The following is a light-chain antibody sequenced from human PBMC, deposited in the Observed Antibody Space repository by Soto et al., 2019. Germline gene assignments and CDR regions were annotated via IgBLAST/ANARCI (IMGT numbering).Light chain of an antibody. CDR1: QSVSSH. CDR3: QQYGSSPIT. V-gene: IGKV3-20*01. CDR2: DAS. J-gene: IGKJ5*01. Sequence: EIVLTQSPATLSLSPGERATLSCRASQSVSSHLAWYQQKPGQSPRLLIYDASNRATGIPARFSGSGSGTDFTLTISRLEPEDFAVYYCQQYGSSPITFGQGTRLEI.